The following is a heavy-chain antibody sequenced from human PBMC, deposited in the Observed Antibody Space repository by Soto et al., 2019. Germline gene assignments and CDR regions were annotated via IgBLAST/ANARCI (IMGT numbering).Heavy chain of an antibody. D-gene: IGHD2-8*02. CDR2: ILVGGST. J-gene: IGHJ3*02. CDR1: GFICSSYD. V-gene: IGHV3-23*01. CDR3: AKATATGGGAFEI. Sequence: GGSLRLSCAVSGFICSSYDMSWVRQAPGKGLEWVSTILVGGSTHYEDSVKGRFTISRDTSKNTVYLQMNSLTAGDTAVYYCAKATATGGGAFEICGQGTMVTVSS.